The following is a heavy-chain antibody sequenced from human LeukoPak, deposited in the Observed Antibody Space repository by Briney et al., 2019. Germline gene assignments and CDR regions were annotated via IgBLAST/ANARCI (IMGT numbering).Heavy chain of an antibody. J-gene: IGHJ3*02. D-gene: IGHD4-11*01. CDR2: LGGSGATT. CDR1: GFTFSTNP. Sequence: PGGSLRLSCAASGFTFSTNPMSWVRQAPGKGLEWVSILGGSGATTYYADSVKGRFIISRDNSKNMLYLQMDSLRAEDTAVYYCAKERSTTTAFDIWGQGTMVTVFS. CDR3: AKERSTTTAFDI. V-gene: IGHV3-23*01.